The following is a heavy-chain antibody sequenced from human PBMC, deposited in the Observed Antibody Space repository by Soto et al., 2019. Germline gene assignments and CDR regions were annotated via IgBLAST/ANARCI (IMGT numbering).Heavy chain of an antibody. CDR3: ARDLNGDSNTGNWFDP. V-gene: IGHV1-18*01. Sequence: ASVKVSCKASGYTFTSYGISWVRQAPGQGLEWMGWISAYNGNTNYAQKLQGRVTMTTDTSTSTAYMELRSLRSDDTAVYYCARDLNGDSNTGNWFDPWGQGTLVTVSS. D-gene: IGHD4-17*01. CDR2: ISAYNGNT. J-gene: IGHJ5*02. CDR1: GYTFTSYG.